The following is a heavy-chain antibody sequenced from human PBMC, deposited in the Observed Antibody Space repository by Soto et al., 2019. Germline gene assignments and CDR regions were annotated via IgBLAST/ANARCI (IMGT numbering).Heavy chain of an antibody. CDR2: ISGSGGST. V-gene: IGHV3-23*01. CDR3: AKEGRLLIVVVVAATPGEAFDI. D-gene: IGHD2-15*01. Sequence: EVQLLESGGGLVQPGGSLRLSCAASGFTFSSYAMSWVRQAPGKGLEWVSAISGSGGSTYYADSVKGRFTISRDNSKNTLYLQMNSLRAEDTAVYYCAKEGRLLIVVVVAATPGEAFDIWGQGTMVTVS. CDR1: GFTFSSYA. J-gene: IGHJ3*02.